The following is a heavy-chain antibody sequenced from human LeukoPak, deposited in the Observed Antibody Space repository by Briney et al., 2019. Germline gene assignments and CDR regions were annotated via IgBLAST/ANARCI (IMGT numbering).Heavy chain of an antibody. V-gene: IGHV4-39*01. CDR3: ARHLPDADAFDI. J-gene: IGHJ3*02. CDR2: IYYGGST. D-gene: IGHD1-14*01. Sequence: PSETLSLTCTVSGGSISSSSYYWGWIRQPPGKGLESCGSIYYGGSTYYNPSLRSRVTISVDTSKNPFSLKLSSVTAADTAVYYCARHLPDADAFDIWGQGTMVTVSS. CDR1: GGSISSSSYY.